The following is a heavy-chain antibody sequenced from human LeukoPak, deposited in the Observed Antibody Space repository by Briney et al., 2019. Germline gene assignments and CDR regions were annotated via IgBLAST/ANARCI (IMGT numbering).Heavy chain of an antibody. J-gene: IGHJ4*02. CDR3: AHIPNYNILTVFYTGYYFDY. Sequence: SGPTLVNPTQTLTLTCTFSGFSLSTSGVGVGWIRQPPGKALEWLALIYWNDDKRYSPSLKSRLTLTKDTSKNQVVLTMTNVDPVDTATYYCAHIPNYNILTVFYTGYYFDYWGQGTLVTVSS. CDR1: GFSLSTSGVG. D-gene: IGHD3-9*01. CDR2: IYWNDDK. V-gene: IGHV2-5*01.